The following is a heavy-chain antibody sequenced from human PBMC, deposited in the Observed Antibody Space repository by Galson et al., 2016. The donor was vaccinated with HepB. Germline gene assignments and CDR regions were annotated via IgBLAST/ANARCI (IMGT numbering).Heavy chain of an antibody. V-gene: IGHV3-7*03. J-gene: IGHJ4*02. CDR2: IKEDGSST. CDR1: GSTFSRSW. D-gene: IGHD5-12*01. Sequence: SLRLSCAASGSTFSRSWMTWVRQAPGRGLEWLANIKEDGSSTNHVDSVKGRFTISRDNAKTSLYLQMNSLRAEDTAVYYCARDHISGRGPFFDYWGQGIPVTVSS. CDR3: ARDHISGRGPFFDY.